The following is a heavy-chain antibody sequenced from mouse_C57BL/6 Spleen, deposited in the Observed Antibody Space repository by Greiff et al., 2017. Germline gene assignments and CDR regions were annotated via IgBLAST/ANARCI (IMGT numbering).Heavy chain of an antibody. D-gene: IGHD1-1*01. Sequence: EVMLVESGGGLVKPGGSLKLSCAASGFTFSSYTMSWVSQTPEKRLEWVATISGGGGNTYYPDSVKGRFTISRDNAKNTLYLQMSSLRSEDTALYYCATYGSSPSYAMDYWGQGTSVTVSS. CDR3: ATYGSSPSYAMDY. CDR2: ISGGGGNT. V-gene: IGHV5-9*01. CDR1: GFTFSSYT. J-gene: IGHJ4*01.